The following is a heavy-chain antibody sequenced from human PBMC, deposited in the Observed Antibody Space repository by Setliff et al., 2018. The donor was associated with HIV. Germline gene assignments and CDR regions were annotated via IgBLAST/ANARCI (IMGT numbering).Heavy chain of an antibody. D-gene: IGHD3-3*01. CDR1: GGSFSDYS. CDR3: VRGANFYTPRKRIFDH. V-gene: IGHV4-34*01. CDR2: ISHSGSS. Sequence: PSETLSLTCAVYGGSFSDYSWNWIRQSPGKGLEWIGEISHSGSSNYSPSLESRLTISVDTSNNQVSLKLNSVTAADSSVYYCVRGANFYTPRKRIFDHWGQGVLVTVSS. J-gene: IGHJ4*02.